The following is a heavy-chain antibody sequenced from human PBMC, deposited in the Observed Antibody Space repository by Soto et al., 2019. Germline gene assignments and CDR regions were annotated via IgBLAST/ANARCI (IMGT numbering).Heavy chain of an antibody. CDR3: PTHYTAAAGTRRYYFDY. V-gene: IGHV4-4*02. Sequence: SETLSLTCAVSGGSISSSSWWSWVRQPPGKGLEWIGEIYHTGNTNYNPSLESRVTISVDKSKNQFSLNLNSVTAADTAVYYCPTHYTAAAGTRRYYFDYWGQGTLVTVSS. CDR1: GGSISSSSW. D-gene: IGHD6-13*01. J-gene: IGHJ4*02. CDR2: IYHTGNT.